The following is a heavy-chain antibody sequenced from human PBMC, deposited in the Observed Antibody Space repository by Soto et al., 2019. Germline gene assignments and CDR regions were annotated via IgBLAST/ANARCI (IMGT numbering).Heavy chain of an antibody. J-gene: IGHJ4*02. Sequence: GASVKVSCKASGYTFTSYGISWVRQAPGQGLEWMGWISAYNGNTNYAQKLQGRVTMTTDTSTSTAYMELRSLRSDDMAVYYCARDLEYSGYDSIGDDDYWGQGTLVTVSS. CDR2: ISAYNGNT. D-gene: IGHD5-12*01. CDR1: GYTFTSYG. V-gene: IGHV1-18*03. CDR3: ARDLEYSGYDSIGDDDY.